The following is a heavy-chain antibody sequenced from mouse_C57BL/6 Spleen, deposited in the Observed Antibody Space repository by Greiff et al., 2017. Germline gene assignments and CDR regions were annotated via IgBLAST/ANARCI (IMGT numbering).Heavy chain of an antibody. D-gene: IGHD4-1*02. CDR1: GYTFTEYT. V-gene: IGHV1-62-2*01. J-gene: IGHJ2*01. Sequence: QVQLKESGAELVKPGASVKLSCKASGYTFTEYTIHWVKQRSGQGLEWIGWFYPGSGSIKYNEKFKDKATLTADKASSTVYMELSRLTSEDSAVYFCARHEDSPSNWDYYFDYWGQGTTLTVSS. CDR2: FYPGSGSI. CDR3: ARHEDSPSNWDYYFDY.